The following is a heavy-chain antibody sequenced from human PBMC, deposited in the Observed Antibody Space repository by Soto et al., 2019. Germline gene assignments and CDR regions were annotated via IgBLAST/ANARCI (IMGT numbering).Heavy chain of an antibody. CDR3: ARGGRQWLVTSDFNY. V-gene: IGHV3-30*03. J-gene: IGHJ4*02. CDR2: VSHDGRNT. Sequence: VQLVESGGGVVQPGRSLRLSCAASGFTFSDYAMHWVRQAPGKGLEWVAVVSHDGRNTHYADSVKGRFTISRDSSTNPVSREMTSLRAEATAVYYCARGGRQWLVTSDFNYWGQGARVTVSS. D-gene: IGHD6-19*01. CDR1: GFTFSDYA.